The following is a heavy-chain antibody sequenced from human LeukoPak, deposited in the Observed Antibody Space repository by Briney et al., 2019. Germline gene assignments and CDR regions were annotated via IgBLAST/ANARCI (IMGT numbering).Heavy chain of an antibody. Sequence: GGSLRLSCAASGFTFDDYGMSWVRQAPGKRLEWVSGINWNGGSTGYADSVKGRFTISRDNAKNSLYLQMNSLRAEDTALYYCARRGYSSSSRYYYYYYMDVWGKGTTVTVSS. V-gene: IGHV3-20*04. J-gene: IGHJ6*03. D-gene: IGHD6-6*01. CDR2: INWNGGST. CDR1: GFTFDDYG. CDR3: ARRGYSSSSRYYYYYYMDV.